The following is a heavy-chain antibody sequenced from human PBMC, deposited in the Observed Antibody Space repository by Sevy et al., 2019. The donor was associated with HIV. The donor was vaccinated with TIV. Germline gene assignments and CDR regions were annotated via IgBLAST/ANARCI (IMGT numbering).Heavy chain of an antibody. Sequence: GGSLRLSCTASGFTFGDYAMSWFRQAPGKGPEWVGFIRSKAYGGTTEYAASVKGRFTISRDDSKSIAYLQMNSLKTEDTAVYYCTRLFWSGYYPYFDYWGQGTLVTVSS. CDR2: IRSKAYGGTT. J-gene: IGHJ4*02. D-gene: IGHD3-3*01. CDR3: TRLFWSGYYPYFDY. CDR1: GFTFGDYA. V-gene: IGHV3-49*03.